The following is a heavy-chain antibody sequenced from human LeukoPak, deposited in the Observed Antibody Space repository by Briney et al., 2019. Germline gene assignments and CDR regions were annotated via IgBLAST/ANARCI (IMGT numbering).Heavy chain of an antibody. Sequence: PSETLSLTCTVSGGSISSYYWGWIRQPPGKGLEWSGYIYYSVSTNYNPSLKSRVTISVDTSKNQFSLKLSSVTAAHTAVYYCARSPVDTAMVTDHKHRYFDYWGQGTLVTVSS. CDR2: IYYSVST. J-gene: IGHJ4*02. V-gene: IGHV4-59*12. CDR1: GGSISSYY. CDR3: ARSPVDTAMVTDHKHRYFDY. D-gene: IGHD5-18*01.